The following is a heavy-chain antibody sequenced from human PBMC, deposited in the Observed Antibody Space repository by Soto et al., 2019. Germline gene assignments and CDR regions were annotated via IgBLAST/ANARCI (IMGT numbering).Heavy chain of an antibody. J-gene: IGHJ4*02. V-gene: IGHV5-10-1*03. CDR3: ARRDRDWRTDY. D-gene: IGHD3-9*01. CDR1: GYSFNSYW. CDR2: IDPTDSYT. Sequence: EVQLVQSGAEVKKPGESLRISCKGSGYSFNSYWISWVRQMPGKGLEWMGMIDPTDSYTNYSPSFQGHVTVSVDKSINTAYLQWSSLKASDTGMYDCARRDRDWRTDYWGQGTLVTVSS.